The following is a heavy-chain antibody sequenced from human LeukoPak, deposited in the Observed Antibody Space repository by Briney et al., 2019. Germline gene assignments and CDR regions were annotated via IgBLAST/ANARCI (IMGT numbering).Heavy chain of an antibody. CDR1: GFTVSDNY. CDR3: ARQQSKGSAFDI. V-gene: IGHV3-53*01. D-gene: IGHD6-13*01. Sequence: GGSLRLSCAASGFTVSDNYMGWVRQAPGKGLEWVSIVPRGGNTDYADSVKGRFTISRDNAKNSLYRQMNSLRAEDTAVYYCARQQSKGSAFDIWGQGTMVTVSS. J-gene: IGHJ3*02. CDR2: VPRGGNT.